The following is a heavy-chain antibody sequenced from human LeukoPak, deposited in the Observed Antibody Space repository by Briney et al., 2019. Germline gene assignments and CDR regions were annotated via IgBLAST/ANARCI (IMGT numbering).Heavy chain of an antibody. V-gene: IGHV3-23*01. CDR1: GFTFSSYG. CDR2: LSHSFGST. J-gene: IGHJ4*02. CDR3: ARDSDFDY. Sequence: GGSLRLSCAASGFTFSSYGMSWVRQAPGKGLEWVSALSHSFGSTYYADSVKGRFTISRDNSKNTLYLQMNSLRAEDTALYHCARDSDFDYWGQGTLVTVSS.